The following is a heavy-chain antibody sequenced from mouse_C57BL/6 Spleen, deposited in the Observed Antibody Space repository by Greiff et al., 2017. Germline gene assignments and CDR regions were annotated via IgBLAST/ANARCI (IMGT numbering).Heavy chain of an antibody. D-gene: IGHD2-1*01. Sequence: VQLQQSGPELVKPGASVKISCKASGYTFTDYYMNWVKQSHGKSLEWIGDINPNNGGTSYNQKFKGKATLTVDKSSSKAYMELRSLTSEDSAVYYCAREYYGNDFDYWGQGTTLTVSS. CDR3: AREYYGNDFDY. CDR1: GYTFTDYY. J-gene: IGHJ2*01. CDR2: INPNNGGT. V-gene: IGHV1-26*01.